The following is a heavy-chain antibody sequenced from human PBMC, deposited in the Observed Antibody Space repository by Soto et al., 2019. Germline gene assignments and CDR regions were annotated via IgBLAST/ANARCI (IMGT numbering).Heavy chain of an antibody. CDR2: ISASNGRT. CDR3: GRCRTDGYAIDV. D-gene: IGHD1-1*01. V-gene: IGHV1-18*01. CDR1: WHRYTSYG. J-gene: IGHJ6*02. Sequence: VKVSCKAPWHRYTSYGSAWGRQVPGQGREWMGWISASNGRTNYAQNGQGRGVMAADTSTNIVYLELRSLRSDDTAMYYCGRCRTDGYAIDVWVQGSTVTVSS.